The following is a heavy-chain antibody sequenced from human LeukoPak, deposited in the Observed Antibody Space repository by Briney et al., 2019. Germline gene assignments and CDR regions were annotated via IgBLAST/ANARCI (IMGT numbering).Heavy chain of an antibody. V-gene: IGHV1-69*13. CDR3: ARSLDLGYCSSTSCHPYWFDP. D-gene: IGHD2-2*01. Sequence: ASVKVSCKASGGTFSSYAISWVRQAPGQGLEWMGGVIPIIGTANYAQKFQGRVTITADESTSTAYMELSSLRSEDTAVYYCARSLDLGYCSSTSCHPYWFDPWGQGTLVTVSS. CDR2: VIPIIGTA. J-gene: IGHJ5*02. CDR1: GGTFSSYA.